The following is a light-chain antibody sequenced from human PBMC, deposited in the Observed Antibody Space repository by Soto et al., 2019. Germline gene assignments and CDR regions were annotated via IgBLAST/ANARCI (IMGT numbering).Light chain of an antibody. CDR3: SSYTSSSTLGGV. CDR2: EVS. J-gene: IGLJ3*02. Sequence: ALNQPASVSGSPGQSITIACTGTSSDVGGYNYVSWYQQHPGKAPKLMIYEVSNRPSGVSNRFSGSKSGNTASLTISGLQAEDEADYYCSSYTSSSTLGGVFGGGTKVTVL. V-gene: IGLV2-14*01. CDR1: SSDVGGYNY.